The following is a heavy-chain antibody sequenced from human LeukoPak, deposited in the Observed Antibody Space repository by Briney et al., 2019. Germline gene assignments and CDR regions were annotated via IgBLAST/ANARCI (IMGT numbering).Heavy chain of an antibody. CDR3: ARGDSSGYYDGEDAFDI. Sequence: ASVKVSCKASGYTFTSYYMHWVRQAPGQGLEWMGIINPSGGSTSYAQKFQGRVTMTRDTSTSTVYMELSSLRSEDTAVYYCARGDSSGYYDGEDAFDIWGRGTMVTVSS. D-gene: IGHD3-22*01. CDR2: INPSGGST. J-gene: IGHJ3*02. V-gene: IGHV1-46*01. CDR1: GYTFTSYY.